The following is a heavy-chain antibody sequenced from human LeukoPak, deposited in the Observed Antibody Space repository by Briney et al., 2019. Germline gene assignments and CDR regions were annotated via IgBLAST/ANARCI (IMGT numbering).Heavy chain of an antibody. D-gene: IGHD5/OR15-5a*01. J-gene: IGHJ5*02. V-gene: IGHV4-59*01. Sequence: SETLSLTCTVSGGSISSYYWSWIRQPPGKGLEWIGYIYYSGSTNYNPSLKSRVTISVDTSKNQFSLKLSSVTAADTAAYYCARGLGRPQNWFDPWGQGTLVTVSS. CDR2: IYYSGST. CDR1: GGSISSYY. CDR3: ARGLGRPQNWFDP.